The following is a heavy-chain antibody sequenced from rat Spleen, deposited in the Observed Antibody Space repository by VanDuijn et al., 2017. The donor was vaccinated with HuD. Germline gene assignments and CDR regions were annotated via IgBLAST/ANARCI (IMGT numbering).Heavy chain of an antibody. CDR2: ISTGGGST. J-gene: IGHJ2*01. CDR3: TTDGGGYKDYFDF. CDR1: GLIFSDYY. D-gene: IGHD1-11*01. Sequence: EVQLVESDGGLVQPGRSLKLSCVASGLIFSDYYMAWVRQTPTKGLEWVAYISTGGGSTYYRDSVKGRFTISRDNSKSTLYLQMDSLRSEDTATYYCTTDGGGYKDYFDFWGQGVMVTVSS. V-gene: IGHV5-27*01.